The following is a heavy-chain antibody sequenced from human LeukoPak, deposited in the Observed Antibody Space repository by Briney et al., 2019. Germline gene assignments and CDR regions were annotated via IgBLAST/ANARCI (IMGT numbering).Heavy chain of an antibody. J-gene: IGHJ6*02. Sequence: GGSLRLSCAASGFIFTNYAMNWVRQAPGKGLEWVSAISGSGGSTYYADSVKGRFTISRDNSKNTLYLQMNSLRAEDTAVYYCAKDSGSGSYYIGVYYYYYGMDVWGQGTTVTVSS. D-gene: IGHD3-10*01. CDR3: AKDSGSGSYYIGVYYYYYGMDV. CDR1: GFIFTNYA. CDR2: ISGSGGST. V-gene: IGHV3-23*01.